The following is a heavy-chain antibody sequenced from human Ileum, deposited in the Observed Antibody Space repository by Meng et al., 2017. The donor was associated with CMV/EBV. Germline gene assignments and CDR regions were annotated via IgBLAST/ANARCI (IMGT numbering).Heavy chain of an antibody. CDR2: VWYDGNNK. CDR3: TNDQDSYGYFLSGGFGNYYDMDV. J-gene: IGHJ6*02. D-gene: IGHD5-18*01. V-gene: IGHV3-30*02. Sequence: GGFLRLSCVAFGSTFRSYGMHWVRQAPGKGLEWVALVWYDGNNKYYGDPVKGRFTISKDNSKNTLYLQMNGLRTEDTALYYCTNDQDSYGYFLSGGFGNYYDMDVWGQGATVTVSS. CDR1: GSTFRSYG.